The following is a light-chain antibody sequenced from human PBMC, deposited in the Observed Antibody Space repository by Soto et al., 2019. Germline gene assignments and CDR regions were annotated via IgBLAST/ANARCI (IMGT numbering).Light chain of an antibody. V-gene: IGKV1-5*03. Sequence: DIQMTQSPSTLSASVGDRVTITGRASQSISSWLAWYQQKPGKAPKLLIYKASSLESGVPSRFSGSGSGTEFTLTISSLQPDAFATYYCHQPPWTFGQGTKVEIK. CDR1: QSISSW. J-gene: IGKJ1*01. CDR3: HQPPWT. CDR2: KAS.